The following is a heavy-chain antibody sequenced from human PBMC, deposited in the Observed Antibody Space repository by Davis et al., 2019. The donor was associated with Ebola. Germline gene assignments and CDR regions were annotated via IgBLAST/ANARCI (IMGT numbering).Heavy chain of an antibody. CDR3: AKDWALRFLEYLPGDI. CDR1: GFNFSGSA. CDR2: IRSKPNNYAT. J-gene: IGHJ3*02. V-gene: IGHV3-73*01. Sequence: PGGSLRLSCEASGFNFSGSAIHWVRQASGKGLEWLGRIRSKPNNYATSYSESSQGRFTISRDNSNNTLYLQMNSLRAEDTAVYYCAKDWALRFLEYLPGDIWGQGTVVTVSS. D-gene: IGHD3-3*01.